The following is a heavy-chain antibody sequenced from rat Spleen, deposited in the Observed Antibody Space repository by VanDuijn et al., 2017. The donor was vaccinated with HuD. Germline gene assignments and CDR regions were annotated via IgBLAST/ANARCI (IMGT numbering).Heavy chain of an antibody. CDR1: GFTFSNYD. D-gene: IGHD4-3*01. Sequence: EVQLVESGGGLVQPGRSMKLSCAASGFTFSNYDMAWVRQAPTKGLEWVASISYDGSSTYYRDSVKGRFTISRDNAKSTLYLQMDSLRSEDTATYYCTTGVDSGSLYWYFDFWGPGTMVTVSS. J-gene: IGHJ1*01. CDR2: ISYDGSST. CDR3: TTGVDSGSLYWYFDF. V-gene: IGHV5-20*01.